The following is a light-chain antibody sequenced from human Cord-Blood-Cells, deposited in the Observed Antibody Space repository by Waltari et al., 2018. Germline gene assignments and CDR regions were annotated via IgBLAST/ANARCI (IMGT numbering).Light chain of an antibody. CDR3: QQYYSTPLT. CDR1: QSVLYSSNNKNY. Sequence: DIVMTQSPDSLAVEMGERATINCKSSQSVLYSSNNKNYLAWYQQKPGQPPKLLIYWASTRESGVPDRFSGSGSGTDFTLTISSLQAEDVAVYYCQQYYSTPLTF. V-gene: IGKV4-1*01. J-gene: IGKJ4*01. CDR2: WAS.